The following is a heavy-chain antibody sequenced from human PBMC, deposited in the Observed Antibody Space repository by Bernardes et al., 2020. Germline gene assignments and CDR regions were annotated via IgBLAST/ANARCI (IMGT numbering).Heavy chain of an antibody. J-gene: IGHJ3*02. CDR2: ISGSSSYI. CDR3: ARLEGSGAFDI. V-gene: IGHV3-21*01. Sequence: GGSLRLSCTASGFTFSNSIMNWVRQAPGKGLEWVSYISGSSSYIYYADSVKGRFTISRDNAKNSLYLRMNSLKAEDTAVYYCARLEGSGAFDIWGQGTMVTVSS. CDR1: GFTFSNSI.